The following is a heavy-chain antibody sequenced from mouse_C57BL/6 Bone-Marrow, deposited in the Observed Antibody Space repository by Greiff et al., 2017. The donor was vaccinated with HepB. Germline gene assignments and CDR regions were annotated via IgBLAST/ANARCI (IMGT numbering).Heavy chain of an antibody. CDR1: GFSLTSYG. D-gene: IGHD1-1*01. J-gene: IGHJ1*03. CDR2: IWSGGST. V-gene: IGHV2-4*01. CDR3: AKNRGKGYWYFDV. Sequence: VNLVESGPGLVQPSQSLSITCTVSGFSLTSYGVHWVRQPPGKGLEWLGVIWSGGSTDYNAAFISRLSISKDNSKSQVFFKMNSLQADDTAIYYCAKNRGKGYWYFDVWGTGTTVTVSS.